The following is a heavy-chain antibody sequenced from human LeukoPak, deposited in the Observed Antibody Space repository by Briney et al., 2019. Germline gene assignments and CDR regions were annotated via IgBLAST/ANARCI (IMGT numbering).Heavy chain of an antibody. D-gene: IGHD1-26*01. Sequence: ASVKVSCKVSGYTLTELSMHWVRQAPGQGLEWMGWISAYNGNTNYAQKLQGRVTMTTDTSTSTAYTELRSLRSDDTAVYYCGRSRGEWKRYFDYWGQGTLVTVSS. V-gene: IGHV1-18*01. CDR1: GYTLTELS. CDR3: GRSRGEWKRYFDY. CDR2: ISAYNGNT. J-gene: IGHJ4*02.